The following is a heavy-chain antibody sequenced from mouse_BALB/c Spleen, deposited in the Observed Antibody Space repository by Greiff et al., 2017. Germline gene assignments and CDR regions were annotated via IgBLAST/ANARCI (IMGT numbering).Heavy chain of an antibody. D-gene: IGHD2-1*01. CDR3: ARDRDRIYYGPYYAMDY. J-gene: IGHJ4*01. CDR2: IWAGGST. V-gene: IGHV2-9*02. CDR1: GFSLTSYG. Sequence: QVQLKESGPGLVAPSQSLSITCTVSGFSLTSYGVHWVRQPPGKGLEWLGVIWAGGSTNYNSALMSRLSISKDNSKSQVFLKMNSLQTDDTAMYYCARDRDRIYYGPYYAMDYWGQGTSVTVSS.